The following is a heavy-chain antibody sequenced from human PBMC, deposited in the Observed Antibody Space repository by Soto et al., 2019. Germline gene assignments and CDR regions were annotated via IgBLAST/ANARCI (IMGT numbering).Heavy chain of an antibody. CDR3: ARDGKYCSGGSCWVGDAFDI. Sequence: SVKVSCKASGGTFSSYAISWVRQAPGQGLEWMGGIIPIFGTANYAQKFQGRVTITADESTSTAYMELSSLRSEDTAVYYCARDGKYCSGGSCWVGDAFDIWGQGTMVTVSS. V-gene: IGHV1-69*13. CDR1: GGTFSSYA. D-gene: IGHD2-15*01. J-gene: IGHJ3*02. CDR2: IIPIFGTA.